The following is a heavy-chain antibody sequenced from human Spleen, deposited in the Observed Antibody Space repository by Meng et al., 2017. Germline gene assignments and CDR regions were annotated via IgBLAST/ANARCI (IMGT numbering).Heavy chain of an antibody. D-gene: IGHD4-11*01. J-gene: IGHJ4*02. Sequence: SETLSLTCAVYGGSFSGYYWSWIRQPPGKGLEWIGEINHRGSTNYNPSLKSRVTLSVDTSKNQFSLKLSSVTAADTAVYYCARGPTTMAHDFDYWGQGTLVTVSS. CDR2: INHRGST. V-gene: IGHV4-34*01. CDR1: GGSFSGYY. CDR3: ARGPTTMAHDFDY.